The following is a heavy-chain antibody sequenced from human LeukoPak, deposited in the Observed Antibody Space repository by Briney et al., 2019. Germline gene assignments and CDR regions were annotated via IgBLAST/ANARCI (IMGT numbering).Heavy chain of an antibody. CDR2: ISSSSSYI. CDR1: GFTFSRHS. J-gene: IGHJ3*02. Sequence: GGSLRLSCAASGFTFSRHSINWVRQAPGKGLEWVSSISSSSSYIYYADSVKGRFTISRDNAKNSLYLQVNSLRAEDTAVYYCARASTYDAFDIWGQGTMVTVSS. D-gene: IGHD5/OR15-5a*01. V-gene: IGHV3-21*01. CDR3: ARASTYDAFDI.